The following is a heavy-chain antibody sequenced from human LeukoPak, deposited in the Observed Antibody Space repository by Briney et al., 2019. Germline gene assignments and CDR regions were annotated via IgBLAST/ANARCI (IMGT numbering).Heavy chain of an antibody. D-gene: IGHD2-2*01. CDR1: GGTFSSYA. V-gene: IGHV1-69*06. CDR2: IIPIFGTA. J-gene: IGHJ5*02. Sequence: ASVKVSCKASGGTFSSYAISWVRQAPGQGLEWMGGIIPIFGTANYAQKFQGRVTFTADKSTSRAYMELSSMRSEDKAVYYCARDEICSSTSWSKGFDPWGQGTLVTVSS. CDR3: ARDEICSSTSWSKGFDP.